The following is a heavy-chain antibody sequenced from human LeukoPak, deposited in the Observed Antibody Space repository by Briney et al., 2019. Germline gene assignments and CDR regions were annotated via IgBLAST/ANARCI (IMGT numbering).Heavy chain of an antibody. D-gene: IGHD3-22*01. CDR2: IYYSGST. Sequence: PSETLSLTCTVSGGSISSYYWSWIRQPPGKGLEWIGSIYYSGSTNYNPSLKSRVTISVDTSKNQFSLKLSSVTAADTAVYYCARGHYYDSSGYSSHYYYYYYMDVWGKGTTVTVSS. J-gene: IGHJ6*03. CDR3: ARGHYYDSSGYSSHYYYYYYMDV. CDR1: GGSISSYY. V-gene: IGHV4-59*01.